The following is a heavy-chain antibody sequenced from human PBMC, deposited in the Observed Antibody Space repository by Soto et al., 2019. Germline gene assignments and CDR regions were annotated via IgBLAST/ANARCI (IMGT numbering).Heavy chain of an antibody. Sequence: EVQLVESGGVLVQPGESLRLSCVASGFTFDDYWMNWVRQAPGKGLGWVAIINKDGSERYYVDSLKGRFTISRDNSKDSLFLQMESLGAEDTALYYCARDGHNTNDVDRWGQGTRVTVSS. CDR3: ARDGHNTNDVDR. CDR1: GFTFDDYW. V-gene: IGHV3-7*01. CDR2: INKDGSER. D-gene: IGHD1-20*01. J-gene: IGHJ5*02.